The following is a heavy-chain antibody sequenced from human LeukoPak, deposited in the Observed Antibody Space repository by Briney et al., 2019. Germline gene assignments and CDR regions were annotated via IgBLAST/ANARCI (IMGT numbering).Heavy chain of an antibody. J-gene: IGHJ4*02. CDR3: ARGGSSWTLFDY. CDR2: IYYSGST. D-gene: IGHD6-13*01. Sequence: PSETLSLTCRVSGGSISSGSYYWSWIRQPPGKGLEWIGYIYYSGSTNYNPSLKSRVTISVDTSKNQFSLKLSSVTAADTAVYYCARGGSSWTLFDYWGQGTLVTVSS. V-gene: IGHV4-61*01. CDR1: GGSISSGSYY.